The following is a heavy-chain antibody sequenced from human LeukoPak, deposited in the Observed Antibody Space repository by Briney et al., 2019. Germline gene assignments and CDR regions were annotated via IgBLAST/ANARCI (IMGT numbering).Heavy chain of an antibody. CDR1: GFTVSSNY. Sequence: GGSLRLSCAASGFTVSSNYMSWVRQAPGKGLEWVSVIYSGGSTYYADSVKGRFTISRDNSKNTLYLQMNSLRAEDTAVYYCARDIVVVPAESDYYYGMGVWGQGTTVTVSS. CDR3: ARDIVVVPAESDYYYGMGV. J-gene: IGHJ6*02. D-gene: IGHD2-2*01. V-gene: IGHV3-66*01. CDR2: IYSGGST.